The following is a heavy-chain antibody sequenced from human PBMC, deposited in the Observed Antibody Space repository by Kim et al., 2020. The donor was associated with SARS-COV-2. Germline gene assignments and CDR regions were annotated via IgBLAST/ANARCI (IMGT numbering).Heavy chain of an antibody. V-gene: IGHV3-23*03. CDR2: VYTGSSDT. J-gene: IGHJ4*02. Sequence: GGSLRLSCAASGFTFHSYAMGWVRQALGKGLEWVSIVYTGSSDTKYADSVKGRFTMSRDDSKNILSLQMNDLRADDTAVYYCAKAGGFHFDSWGQGTLVTVSS. D-gene: IGHD3-16*01. CDR3: AKAGGFHFDS. CDR1: GFTFHSYA.